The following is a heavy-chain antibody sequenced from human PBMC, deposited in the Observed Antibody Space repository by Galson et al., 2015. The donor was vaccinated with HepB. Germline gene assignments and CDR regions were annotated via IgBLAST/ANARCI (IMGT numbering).Heavy chain of an antibody. CDR1: GFTFVNYI. CDR2: IGDGAGNT. Sequence: SLRLSCAASGFTFVNYIMRWVRQAPGKGLEWVSSIGDGAGNTYYADFAKGRFTISRDNSKSTLYLQMNSLRAEDTAVYYCARGRYCSSTNCYAGAYYYGMDVWGQGTTVTVSS. J-gene: IGHJ6*02. V-gene: IGHV3-23*01. D-gene: IGHD2-2*01. CDR3: ARGRYCSSTNCYAGAYYYGMDV.